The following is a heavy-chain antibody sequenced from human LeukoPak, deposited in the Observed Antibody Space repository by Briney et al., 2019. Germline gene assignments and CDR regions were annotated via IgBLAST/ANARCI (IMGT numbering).Heavy chain of an antibody. Sequence: GGSLRLSCAASGLTFSSYAMSWVRQAPGKGLEWVSGITGSGSTTYYTDSVKGRFTISRDNSKNTLYLQMNSLRAEDTAVYYCAKAYTGFWFFDLWGRGTLVTVPS. CDR2: ITGSGSTT. D-gene: IGHD1-1*01. J-gene: IGHJ2*01. CDR1: GLTFSSYA. V-gene: IGHV3-23*01. CDR3: AKAYTGFWFFDL.